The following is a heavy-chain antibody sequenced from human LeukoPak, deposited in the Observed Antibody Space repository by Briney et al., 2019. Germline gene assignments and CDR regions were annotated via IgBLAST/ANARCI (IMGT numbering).Heavy chain of an antibody. CDR2: MNPNSGNT. Sequence: ASVKVSCKASGYTFTSYDINWVRQATGQGLEWMGWMNPNSGNTGYAQKFQGRVTMTRNTSISTAYMELSSLRSEDTAVNYCARAWDYDFWSGYYNYYYYGMDVWGQGTTVTVSS. CDR3: ARAWDYDFWSGYYNYYYYGMDV. CDR1: GYTFTSYD. V-gene: IGHV1-8*01. D-gene: IGHD3-3*01. J-gene: IGHJ6*02.